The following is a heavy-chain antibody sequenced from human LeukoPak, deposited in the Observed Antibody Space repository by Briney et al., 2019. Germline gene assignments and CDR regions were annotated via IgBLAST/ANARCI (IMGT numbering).Heavy chain of an antibody. CDR1: GGSFSGYY. D-gene: IGHD2-15*01. Sequence: PSETLSLTCAVYGGSFSGYYWSWIRQPPGKGLEWIGEINHSRSTNYNPSLKSRVTISVDTSKNQFSLKLSSVTAADTAVYYCASFYCSGGSCYQYFSYYYMDVWGKGTTVTISS. V-gene: IGHV4-34*01. J-gene: IGHJ6*03. CDR3: ASFYCSGGSCYQYFSYYYMDV. CDR2: INHSRST.